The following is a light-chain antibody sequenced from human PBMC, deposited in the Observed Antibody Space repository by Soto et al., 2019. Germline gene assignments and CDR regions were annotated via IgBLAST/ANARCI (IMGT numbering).Light chain of an antibody. J-gene: IGKJ3*01. V-gene: IGKV1-9*01. CDR2: AAS. CDR1: QGISTY. Sequence: DIQLTQSPSFLSASVGDRVTITCRASQGISTYLAWYQQKPGRAPKLLIHAASTLQTGVPARFSGSGSGTEFTLTISSLQPEDFATYYCQELDIYPFTFGPGTKVDIK. CDR3: QELDIYPFT.